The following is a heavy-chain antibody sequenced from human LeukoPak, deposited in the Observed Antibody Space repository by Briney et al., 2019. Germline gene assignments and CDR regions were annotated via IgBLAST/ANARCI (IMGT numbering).Heavy chain of an antibody. J-gene: IGHJ5*02. V-gene: IGHV4-59*01. D-gene: IGHD2-15*01. CDR2: IYYSGST. Sequence: SETLSLTCTVSGGSMSSYYWSWIRQPPGKGLEWIGYIYYSGSTNYNPSLKSRVTISVDTSKNQFSLKLSSVTAADTAVYYCARGGGSYWFDPWGQGTLVTVSS. CDR1: GGSMSSYY. CDR3: ARGGGSYWFDP.